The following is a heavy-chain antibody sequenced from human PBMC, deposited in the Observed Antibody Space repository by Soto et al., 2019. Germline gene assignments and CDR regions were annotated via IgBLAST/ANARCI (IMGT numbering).Heavy chain of an antibody. CDR3: TSSLGRFVSFDY. D-gene: IGHD3-3*01. CDR1: GGSISSYY. Sequence: SETLSLTCTVSGGSISSYYWSWIRQPPGKGLEWIGYIYYSGSTNYNPSLKSRVTISVDTSKNQFSLKLSSVTAADTAVYYCTSSLGRFVSFDYWVQGTLFTVSS. CDR2: IYYSGST. J-gene: IGHJ4*02. V-gene: IGHV4-59*01.